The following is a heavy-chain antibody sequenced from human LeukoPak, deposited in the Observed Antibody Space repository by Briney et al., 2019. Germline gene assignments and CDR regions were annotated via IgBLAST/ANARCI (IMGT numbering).Heavy chain of an antibody. Sequence: GRSLRLSCAASGFSFDDNAMHWVRQAPGKGLEWVSGIAWNSGSLGYADSVKGRFTVSRDNAKSSLYLQMNSLRAEDTAFYYCAKDSGYSYGLDYWGQGTLVTVSS. D-gene: IGHD5-18*01. J-gene: IGHJ4*02. V-gene: IGHV3-9*01. CDR2: IAWNSGSL. CDR1: GFSFDDNA. CDR3: AKDSGYSYGLDY.